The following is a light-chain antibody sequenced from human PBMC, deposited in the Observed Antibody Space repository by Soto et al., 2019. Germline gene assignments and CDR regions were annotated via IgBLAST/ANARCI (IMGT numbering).Light chain of an antibody. CDR1: SSDVGGYNY. V-gene: IGLV2-14*01. Sequence: QSALTQPASVSGSPGQSITISCTGTSSDVGGYNYVSCYQQHPGKAPKLMIYDVTNRPSGVSNRFYGSKSGNTASLTISGLQADDEADYYCSYYTSSRPLFGGGTKVTVL. CDR2: DVT. CDR3: SYYTSSRPL. J-gene: IGLJ2*01.